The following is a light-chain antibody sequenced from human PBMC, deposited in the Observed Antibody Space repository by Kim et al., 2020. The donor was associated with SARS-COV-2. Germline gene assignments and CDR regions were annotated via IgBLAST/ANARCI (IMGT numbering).Light chain of an antibody. V-gene: IGLV10-54*01. J-gene: IGLJ3*02. CDR2: RNN. CDR3: AAWDSSLSAWV. CDR1: SNNVGNQG. Sequence: HASTLTCTGNSNNVGNQGAAWLQQHQGHPPKLLSYRNNNRPSGISERFSASRSGDTASLTITGLQPEDEADYCCAAWDSSLSAWVFGGGTQLTVL.